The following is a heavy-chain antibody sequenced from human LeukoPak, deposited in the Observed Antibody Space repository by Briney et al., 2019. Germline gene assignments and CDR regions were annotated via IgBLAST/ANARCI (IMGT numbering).Heavy chain of an antibody. CDR3: TTGPDYYNSSSYYSRY. D-gene: IGHD3-22*01. CDR1: GGSFRGYY. V-gene: IGHV4-34*04. Sequence: SEILSLTCAVYGGSFRGYYWSWIRQPPGKGLEWIGGINQGGNIKHNPSLKSRATISVDTSKNQFSLRLSSVTAADTAVYYCTTGPDYYNSSSYYSRYWGQGTLVTVSS. J-gene: IGHJ4*02. CDR2: INQGGNI.